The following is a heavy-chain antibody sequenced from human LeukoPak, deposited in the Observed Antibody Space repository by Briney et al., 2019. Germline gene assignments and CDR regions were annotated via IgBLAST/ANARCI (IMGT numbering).Heavy chain of an antibody. CDR1: GGSISRYY. V-gene: IGHV4-59*01. D-gene: IGHD3-10*01. Sequence: SETLSLTCTVSGGSISRYYWSWIRQPPGKGLEWIGYIYYSGSTNYNPSLKSRVTISVDTSKNQFSLKLSSVTAADTAVYYCARGRMVRGVIGWFDPWGQGTLVTVSS. J-gene: IGHJ5*02. CDR3: ARGRMVRGVIGWFDP. CDR2: IYYSGST.